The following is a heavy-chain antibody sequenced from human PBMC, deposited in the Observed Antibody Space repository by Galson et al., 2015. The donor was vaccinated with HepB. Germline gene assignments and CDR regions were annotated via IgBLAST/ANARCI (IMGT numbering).Heavy chain of an antibody. Sequence: SVKVSCKASGYRFSAYYIYWVRQAPGQGLEWMGWIIPNSGGTKYAQKFQGRVTMTRDTSSSTAYMQLSGLTSDDTAVYYCARDHVVAGPDYYYFGMDVWGQGTAVIVS. D-gene: IGHD2-21*01. CDR2: IIPNSGGT. CDR3: ARDHVVAGPDYYYFGMDV. V-gene: IGHV1-2*02. J-gene: IGHJ6*02. CDR1: GYRFSAYY.